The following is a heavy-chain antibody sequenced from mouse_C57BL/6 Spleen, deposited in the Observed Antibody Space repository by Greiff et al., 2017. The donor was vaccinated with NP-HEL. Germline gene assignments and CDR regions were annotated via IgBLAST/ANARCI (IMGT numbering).Heavy chain of an antibody. Sequence: QVHVKQSGAELAKPGASVKLSCKASGYTFTSYWMHWVKQRPGQGLEWIGYINPSSGYTKYNQKFKDKATLTADKSSSTAYMQLSSLTYEDSAVYYCAREGDYASGYFDYWGQGTTLTVSS. CDR2: INPSSGYT. CDR3: AREGDYASGYFDY. J-gene: IGHJ2*01. CDR1: GYTFTSYW. D-gene: IGHD1-1*01. V-gene: IGHV1-7*01.